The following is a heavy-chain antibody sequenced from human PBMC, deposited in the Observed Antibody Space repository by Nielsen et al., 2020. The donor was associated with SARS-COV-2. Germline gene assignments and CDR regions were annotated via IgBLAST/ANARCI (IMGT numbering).Heavy chain of an antibody. J-gene: IGHJ4*02. V-gene: IGHV4-61*01. CDR2: IYYSGST. Sequence: SETLSLTCTVSGGSVSSGSYYWSWIRQPPGKGLEWIGYIYYSGSTNYNPSLKSRDTISVDTSKNQFSLKLSSVTAADTAVYYCARDPDYYDSSGYYFPFDYWGQGTLVTVSS. CDR3: ARDPDYYDSSGYYFPFDY. D-gene: IGHD3-22*01. CDR1: GGSVSSGSYY.